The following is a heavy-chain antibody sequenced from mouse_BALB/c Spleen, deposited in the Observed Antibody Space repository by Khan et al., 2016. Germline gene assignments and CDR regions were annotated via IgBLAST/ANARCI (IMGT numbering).Heavy chain of an antibody. J-gene: IGHJ3*01. D-gene: IGHD2-14*01. Sequence: QVQLQQSGAELVRPGSSVKISCKASGFAFSSYWMKWVKQRPGQGLEWIGQIYPGVGDTNFNGKCKGKATLPADKSSSTAYMQLSSRTSEDSAVYFCARGTPFANWGQGTLVTVSA. CDR3: ARGTPFAN. V-gene: IGHV1-80*01. CDR2: IYPGVGDT. CDR1: GFAFSSYW.